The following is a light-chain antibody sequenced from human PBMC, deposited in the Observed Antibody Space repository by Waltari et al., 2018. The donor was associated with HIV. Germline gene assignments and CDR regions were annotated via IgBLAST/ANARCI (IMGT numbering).Light chain of an antibody. V-gene: IGKV1-5*03. J-gene: IGKJ1*01. CDR1: RSIGSW. CDR2: KAS. Sequence: DIQMTQSPSTLSASVGDRVIITCRASRSIGSWLAWYQQKPGKAPKVLIYKASSLENEVPSRFSGSGSETEFTLTISSLQPDDFATYYCQQYESYWWTFGQGTKVEIK. CDR3: QQYESYWWT.